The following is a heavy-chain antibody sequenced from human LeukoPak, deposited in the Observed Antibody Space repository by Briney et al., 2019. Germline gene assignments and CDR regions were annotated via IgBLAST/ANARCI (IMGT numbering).Heavy chain of an antibody. CDR3: AREALGSRFDP. CDR2: IYYSGST. CDR1: GGSISSGDYY. J-gene: IGHJ5*02. D-gene: IGHD1-26*01. Sequence: SETLSLTCTVSGGSISSGDYYWSWIRQPPGKGLEWIGYIYYSGSTYYNPSLKSRVTISVDTSKNQFSLNLSSVTAADTAVYDCAREALGSRFDPWGQGTLVTVSS. V-gene: IGHV4-30-4*08.